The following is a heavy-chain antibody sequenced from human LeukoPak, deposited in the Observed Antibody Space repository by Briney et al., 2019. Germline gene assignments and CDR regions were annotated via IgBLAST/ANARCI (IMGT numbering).Heavy chain of an antibody. CDR1: GGSISSYY. Sequence: SETLSLTCTISGGSISSYYWSWIRQPRGKGLEWMGYIYYSGSTNYNPSLKSRVTISVDTSKNQFSLKLSSVTAADTAVYYCARGQDYVWGSYRSYYYYGMDVWGQGTTVTVSS. V-gene: IGHV4-59*01. CDR3: ARGQDYVWGSYRSYYYYGMDV. CDR2: IYYSGST. D-gene: IGHD3-16*02. J-gene: IGHJ6*02.